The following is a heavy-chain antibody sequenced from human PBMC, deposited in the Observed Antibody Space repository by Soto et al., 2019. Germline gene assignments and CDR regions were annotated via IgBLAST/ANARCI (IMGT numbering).Heavy chain of an antibody. CDR2: IYYSGST. CDR1: GGSISSYY. V-gene: IGHV4-59*01. D-gene: IGHD6-13*01. Sequence: PAETLSLTCTASGGSISSYYWSWIRQPPGKGLEWIGYIYYSGSTNYNPSLKSRGTISVDTSKNQFSLKLSSVTAADTAVYYCAIVPAAAPYYYGMDVWGQGTTVTVSS. CDR3: AIVPAAAPYYYGMDV. J-gene: IGHJ6*02.